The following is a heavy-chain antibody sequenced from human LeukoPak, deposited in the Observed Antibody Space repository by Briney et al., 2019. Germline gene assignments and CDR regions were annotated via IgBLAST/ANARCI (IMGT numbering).Heavy chain of an antibody. V-gene: IGHV3-33*01. CDR3: ARDVYDSSGYMFDY. CDR1: GFTFSSYG. J-gene: IGHJ4*02. D-gene: IGHD3-22*01. Sequence: PGGSLRLSCAASGFTFSSYGMHWVRQAPGKGLEWVAVIWYDGSNKYYADSVKGRFTISRDNSKNTLYLQMNSLRAEDTAVYYCARDVYDSSGYMFDYWGQGTLVTVSS. CDR2: IWYDGSNK.